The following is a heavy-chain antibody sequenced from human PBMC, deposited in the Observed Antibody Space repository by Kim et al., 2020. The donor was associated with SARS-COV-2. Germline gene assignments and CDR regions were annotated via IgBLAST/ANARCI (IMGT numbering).Heavy chain of an antibody. CDR1: GFNFSSFA. Sequence: GGSLRLSCTASGFNFSSFAMSWVRQAPGKGLEWVSSIINYDPSTYYADSVRGRFTISRDNSKNTLYLQMNDLRAEDTALYYCVKSTVSGARPNFDRWGQGTLVTVSS. CDR3: VKSTVSGARPNFDR. V-gene: IGHV3-23*01. D-gene: IGHD3-10*01. CDR2: IINYDPST. J-gene: IGHJ4*02.